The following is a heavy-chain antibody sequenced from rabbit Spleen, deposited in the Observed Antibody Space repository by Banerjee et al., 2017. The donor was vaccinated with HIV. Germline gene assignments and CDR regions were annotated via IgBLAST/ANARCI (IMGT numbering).Heavy chain of an antibody. D-gene: IGHD1-1*01. Sequence: EESGGGLVKPGASLTLTCTASGVSFSFSSYMCWVRQAPGKGLEWIACIEVGSSDFSYYASWAKGRFTISKTSSTTVTLQVTRLTAADTATYFCARDTSSSFSSYGMDLWGQGTLVTVS. CDR2: IEVGSSDFS. V-gene: IGHV1S40*01. CDR3: ARDTSSSFSSYGMDL. CDR1: GVSFSFSSY. J-gene: IGHJ6*01.